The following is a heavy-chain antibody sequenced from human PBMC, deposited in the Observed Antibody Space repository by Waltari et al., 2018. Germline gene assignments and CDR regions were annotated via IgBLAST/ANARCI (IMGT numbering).Heavy chain of an antibody. CDR2: ISGSGGST. V-gene: IGHV3-23*01. CDR3: ASNPPTVPRIPYYYYGMDV. Sequence: EVQLLESGGGLVQPGGSLRLSCAASGFTFSSYAMSWVRQAPGKGLEWVSAISGSGGSTYYADSVKGRCTISRDNSKNTLYLQMNSLRAEDTAVYYCASNPPTVPRIPYYYYGMDVWGQGTTVTVSS. CDR1: GFTFSSYA. J-gene: IGHJ6*02. D-gene: IGHD4-4*01.